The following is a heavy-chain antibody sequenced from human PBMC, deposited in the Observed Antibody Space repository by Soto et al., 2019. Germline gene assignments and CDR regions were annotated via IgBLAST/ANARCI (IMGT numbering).Heavy chain of an antibody. CDR3: ARVKHTAMSEDYYGMDV. CDR1: GFTFSSYD. CDR2: IGTAGDT. J-gene: IGHJ6*02. V-gene: IGHV3-13*01. D-gene: IGHD5-18*01. Sequence: GGSLRLSCAASGFTFSSYDMHWVRQATGKGLEWVSAIGTAGDTYYPGSVKGRFTISRENAKNSLYLQMNSLRAGDTAVYYCARVKHTAMSEDYYGMDVWGQGTTVTVSS.